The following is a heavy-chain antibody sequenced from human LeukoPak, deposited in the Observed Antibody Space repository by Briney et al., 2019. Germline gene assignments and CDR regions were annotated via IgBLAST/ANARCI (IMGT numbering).Heavy chain of an antibody. CDR1: GYSFTSYW. Sequence: GESLKISCKGSGYSFTSYWIAWVRQMPGKDLEWMGIIYPGDSDTRYSPSFQGQVTISADKSISAAYLQWSSLKASDTAVYYCARLLGRVGDYCDYWGQGTLVTVSS. D-gene: IGHD4-17*01. V-gene: IGHV5-51*01. CDR3: ARLLGRVGDYCDY. J-gene: IGHJ4*02. CDR2: IYPGDSDT.